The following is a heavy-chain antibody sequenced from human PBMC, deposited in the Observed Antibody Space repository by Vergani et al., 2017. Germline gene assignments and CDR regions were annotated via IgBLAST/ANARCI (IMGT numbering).Heavy chain of an antibody. CDR3: AKDRRYYDSSGYPS. CDR1: GFTFDDYA. D-gene: IGHD3-22*01. CDR2: ISWNSGSI. J-gene: IGHJ4*02. Sequence: VQLVESGGGVVQPGRSLRLSCAASGFTFDDYAMHWVRQAPGKGLEWVSGISWNSGSIGYADSVKGRFTISRDNAKNSLYLQMNSLRAEDTALYYCAKDRRYYDSSGYPSWGQGTLVTVSS. V-gene: IGHV3-9*01.